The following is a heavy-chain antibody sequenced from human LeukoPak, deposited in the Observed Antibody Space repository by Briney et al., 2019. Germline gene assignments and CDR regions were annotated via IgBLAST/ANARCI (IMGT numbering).Heavy chain of an antibody. V-gene: IGHV1-69*01. CDR2: IITIFGTA. Sequence: GSSVKVSCKASGGTFSSYAISWVRQAPGQGLEWMGGIITIFGTANYAQKFQGRVTITADESTSTAYMELSRLRSDDTAVYYCARDRYGDYYYYYMDVWGKGTTVTISS. CDR3: ARDRYGDYYYYYMDV. D-gene: IGHD4-17*01. CDR1: GGTFSSYA. J-gene: IGHJ6*03.